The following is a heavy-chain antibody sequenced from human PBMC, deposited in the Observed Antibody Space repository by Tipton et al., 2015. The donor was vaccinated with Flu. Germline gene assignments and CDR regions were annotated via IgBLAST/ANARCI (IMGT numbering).Heavy chain of an antibody. CDR2: IYYSGST. D-gene: IGHD4-11*01. V-gene: IGHV4-39*07. CDR1: GGSISTSTYF. Sequence: TLSLTCTVSGGSISTSTYFWGWIRQPPGKGLEWIGTIYYSGSTYHNPSLKSRVTLSVDTSKNQFSLRLSSVTAADTAVYYCARRDYSNYVSDPKSWFDPWGQGTLVTVSS. CDR3: ARRDYSNYVSDPKSWFDP. J-gene: IGHJ5*02.